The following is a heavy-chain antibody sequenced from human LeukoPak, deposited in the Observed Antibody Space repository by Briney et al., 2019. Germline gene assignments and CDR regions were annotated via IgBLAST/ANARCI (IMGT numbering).Heavy chain of an antibody. CDR2: INPNSGGT. D-gene: IGHD3-9*01. CDR3: ARVHSSYYDILTGYYNVGAFDI. CDR1: GYTFTGYY. V-gene: IGHV1-2*02. Sequence: ASVKVSCKASGYTFTGYYKHWVRQAPGQGLEWMGWINPNSGGTNYAQKSQGRVTMTRDTSISTAYMELSRLRSDDTAVYYCARVHSSYYDILTGYYNVGAFDIWGQGTMVTVSS. J-gene: IGHJ3*02.